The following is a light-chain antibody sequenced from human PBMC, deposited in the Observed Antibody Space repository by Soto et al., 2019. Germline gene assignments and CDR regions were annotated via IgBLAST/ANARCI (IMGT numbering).Light chain of an antibody. V-gene: IGLV1-40*01. CDR2: GNS. Sequence: QSVLTQPPSVSGAPGQRVTISCTGSSSNIGAGYHVHWYQQLPGTAPKLLIYGNSTRSSGVPDRFSGSKYGTSASLAITGLQAEDEADYYCQSYDSILSGSVFGGGTKLTVL. CDR1: SSNIGAGYH. CDR3: QSYDSILSGSV. J-gene: IGLJ3*02.